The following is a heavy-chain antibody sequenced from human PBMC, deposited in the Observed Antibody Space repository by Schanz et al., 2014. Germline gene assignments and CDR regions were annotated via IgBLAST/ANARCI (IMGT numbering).Heavy chain of an antibody. D-gene: IGHD1-1*01. Sequence: QVQLVQSGAEVKKPGASVKVSCEASGYSFSAHYLHWEREAPGQGLEWMGWISPYNGNTNYAQKLQGRVTMTADTSTSTAYMDLRSLRSDDTAVYYCARDHVATTDYDYFFYYLDVWATGITVIVSS. CDR1: GYSFSAHY. J-gene: IGHJ6*03. CDR3: ARDHVATTDYDYFFYYLDV. CDR2: ISPYNGNT. V-gene: IGHV1-18*04.